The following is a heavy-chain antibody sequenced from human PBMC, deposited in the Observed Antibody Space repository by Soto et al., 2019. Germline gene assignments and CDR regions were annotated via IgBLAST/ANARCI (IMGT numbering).Heavy chain of an antibody. V-gene: IGHV3-33*01. CDR3: ARDGQQLAPYALDV. J-gene: IGHJ6*02. D-gene: IGHD6-13*01. CDR1: GFPFSSHA. CDR2: IWPDASNQ. Sequence: QVQLVESGGGVVQPGRSLRLSCTASGFPFSSHAIHWVRQAPGKGLEWLAQIWPDASNQYYGDFVKGRFTFSSDNSKNTVYVQMNSLRVEDTAVYYCARDGQQLAPYALDVWGQGTSVTVSS.